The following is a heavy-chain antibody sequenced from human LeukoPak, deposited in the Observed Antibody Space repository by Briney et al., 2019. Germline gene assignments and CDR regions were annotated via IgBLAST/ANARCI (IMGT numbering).Heavy chain of an antibody. J-gene: IGHJ3*02. CDR1: SESFSGYF. CDR2: INYSGST. D-gene: IGHD5-24*01. CDR3: ARRWRGPGAFDI. V-gene: IGHV4-34*01. Sequence: PSETLSLTCAIYSESFSGYFWSWIRQPPGKGLEWIGEINYSGSTNYNPSLKSRVTISVDTPKNQFSLKLSSVTAADTAVYYCARRWRGPGAFDIWGQGTMVTVSS.